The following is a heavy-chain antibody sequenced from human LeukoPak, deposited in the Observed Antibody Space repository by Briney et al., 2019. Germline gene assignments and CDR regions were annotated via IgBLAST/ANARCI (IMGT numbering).Heavy chain of an antibody. CDR1: GYTLTELS. D-gene: IGHD3-22*01. J-gene: IGHJ4*02. CDR2: FDPEDGET. V-gene: IGHV1-24*01. Sequence: GASVKVSCKVSGYTLTELSMHWVRQAPGKGLEWMGGFDPEDGETIYAQKLQGRVTMTTDTSTSTAYMELRSLRSDDTAVYYCARDRRTYYYDSSGSDFDYWGQGTLVTVSS. CDR3: ARDRRTYYYDSSGSDFDY.